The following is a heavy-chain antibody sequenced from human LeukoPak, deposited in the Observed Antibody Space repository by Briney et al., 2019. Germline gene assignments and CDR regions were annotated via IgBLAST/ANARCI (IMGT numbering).Heavy chain of an antibody. D-gene: IGHD4-17*01. J-gene: IGHJ5*02. CDR3: ARHHDYGDFLGWFDP. CDR2: ISAYNGNT. Sequence: ASVKVSCKASGYTFTSYGISWVRQAPGQGLEWMGWISAYNGNTNYAQKLQGRVTMTTDTSTSTAYMELRSLRSDDTAVYYCARHHDYGDFLGWFDPWGRGTLVTVSS. V-gene: IGHV1-18*01. CDR1: GYTFTSYG.